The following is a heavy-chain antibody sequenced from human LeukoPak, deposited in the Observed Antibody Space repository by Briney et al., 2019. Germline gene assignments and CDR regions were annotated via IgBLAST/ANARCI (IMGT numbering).Heavy chain of an antibody. CDR2: IVTSGGST. CDR3: AKPGNYDFWSGYDYFDY. J-gene: IGHJ4*02. D-gene: IGHD3-3*01. V-gene: IGHV3-23*01. Sequence: GGSLRLSCAASGFTFSSYAMTWVRQAPGKGLEWVSTIVTSGGSTYYADSVKGRFTISRDNSKNTLYLQMNSLRAEDTAVYYCAKPGNYDFWSGYDYFDYWGQGTLVTVSS. CDR1: GFTFSSYA.